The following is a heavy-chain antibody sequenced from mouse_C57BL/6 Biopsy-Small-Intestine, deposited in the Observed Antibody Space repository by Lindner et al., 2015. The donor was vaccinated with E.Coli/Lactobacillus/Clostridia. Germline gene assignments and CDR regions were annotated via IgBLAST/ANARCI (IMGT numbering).Heavy chain of an antibody. Sequence: SVKVSCKASGHTFTSYGVNWLRQAPGQGLEWMGWISAYNGNTDYAQNLQGRVTWTTDTSTSTAYMELRSLRSDDTAVYYCARDPLYYDSSGYYGGAFDIWGQGTMVTVSS. CDR1: GHTFTSYG. V-gene: IGHV1-20*01. CDR2: ISAYNGNT. J-gene: IGHJ3*01. CDR3: ARDPLYYDSSGYYGGAFDI. D-gene: IGHD2-3*01.